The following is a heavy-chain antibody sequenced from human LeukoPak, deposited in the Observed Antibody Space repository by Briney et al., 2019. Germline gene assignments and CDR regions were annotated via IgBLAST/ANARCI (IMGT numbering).Heavy chain of an antibody. CDR2: ISTDAGET. CDR3: AKGSANGYGSGPFDY. CDR1: GFTFSNSG. V-gene: IGHV3-23*01. J-gene: IGHJ4*02. D-gene: IGHD3-10*01. Sequence: GGSLRLSYAASGFTFSNSGMSWVRQAPGKGLEWVSAISTDAGETHYADSVKGRFTISRDNSKNTVSLQMSSLRAEDTALYYCAKGSANGYGSGPFDYWGQGTLVTVSS.